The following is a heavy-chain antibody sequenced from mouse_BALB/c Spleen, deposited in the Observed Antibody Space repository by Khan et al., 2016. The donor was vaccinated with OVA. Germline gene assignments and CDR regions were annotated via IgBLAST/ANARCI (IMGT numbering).Heavy chain of an antibody. CDR1: GFSLTSYG. CDR2: IWSGGIT. J-gene: IGHJ3*01. CDR3: ARNQGGYYGSSAGFAY. V-gene: IGHV2-4-1*01. D-gene: IGHD1-1*01. Sequence: QVQLKESGPGLVQPSQSLSITCTVSGFSLTSYGVHWVRQSPGKGLEWLGVIWSGGITDYNAAFISRLSISEDNSKSQVFFKMNSLQPDDTAIYYCARNQGGYYGSSAGFAYWGQGTLVTVSA.